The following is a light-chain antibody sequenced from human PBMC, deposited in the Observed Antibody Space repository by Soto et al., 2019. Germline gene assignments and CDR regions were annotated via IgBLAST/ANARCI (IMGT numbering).Light chain of an antibody. CDR3: QHYNSYSEA. V-gene: IGKV1-5*03. CDR2: KAS. Sequence: NKSPATLSGYVGDRVTITCRASQTISSWLAWYQQKPGKAPKLLIYKASTLKSGVPSRFSGSGSGTEFTLTISSLQPDDFATYYCQHYNSYSEAFGQGTKVDIK. J-gene: IGKJ1*01. CDR1: QTISSW.